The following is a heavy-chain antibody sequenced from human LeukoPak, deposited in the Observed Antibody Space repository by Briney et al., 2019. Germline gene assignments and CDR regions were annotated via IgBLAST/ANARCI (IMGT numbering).Heavy chain of an antibody. J-gene: IGHJ4*02. D-gene: IGHD3-22*01. CDR2: IAPDGSTQ. Sequence: GGSLRLSCAASGFTFSLYSMTWVRQAPGKGLEWVANIAPDGSTQNYVDSLEGRLTISRDNAKNSVYLQMKSLRADDTAVYYCARSSYYDTSGYQGSFDYWGQGTLVTVSS. V-gene: IGHV3-7*01. CDR3: ARSSYYDTSGYQGSFDY. CDR1: GFTFSLYS.